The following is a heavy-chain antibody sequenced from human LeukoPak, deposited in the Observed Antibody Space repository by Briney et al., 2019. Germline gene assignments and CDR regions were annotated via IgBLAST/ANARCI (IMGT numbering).Heavy chain of an antibody. Sequence: ALVKASCKASGYTFTSYAMNWVRQAPGQGLEWMGWINTNTGNPTYAQGFTGRFVFSLDTSVSTAYLQICSLKAEDTAVYYCARGSRVVPAAMPGRNYYGMDVWGKGTTVTVSS. CDR2: INTNTGNP. CDR1: GYTFTSYA. J-gene: IGHJ6*04. CDR3: ARGSRVVPAAMPGRNYYGMDV. V-gene: IGHV7-4-1*01. D-gene: IGHD2-2*01.